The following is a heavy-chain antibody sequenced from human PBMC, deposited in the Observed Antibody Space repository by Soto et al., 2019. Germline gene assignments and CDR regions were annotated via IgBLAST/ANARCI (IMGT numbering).Heavy chain of an antibody. D-gene: IGHD3-16*01. V-gene: IGHV3-33*01. J-gene: IGHJ4*02. CDR3: ARWGNNKKLDY. CDR1: GFTFSSNG. CDR2: IWYDGSTK. Sequence: GSLRLSCAASGFTFSSNGMHWVRQAPGKGLEWVAVIWYDGSTKYYADSVEGRFTISRDNSKNTLYLQMNSLRVEDTAVYYCARWGNNKKLDYWGQGTLVTVSS.